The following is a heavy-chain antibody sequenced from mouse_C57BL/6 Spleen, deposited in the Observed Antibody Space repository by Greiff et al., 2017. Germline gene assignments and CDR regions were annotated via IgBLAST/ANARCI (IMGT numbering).Heavy chain of an antibody. CDR1: GFTFSSYA. CDR3: APGWFAY. CDR2: ISDGGSYT. V-gene: IGHV5-4*03. J-gene: IGHJ3*01. Sequence: EVKVVESGGGLVKPGGSLKLSCAASGFTFSSYAMSWVRQTPEKRLEWVATISDGGSYTYYPDNVKGRFTISRDNAKNNLYLQMSHLKSEDTAMYYCAPGWFAYWGQGTLVTVSA.